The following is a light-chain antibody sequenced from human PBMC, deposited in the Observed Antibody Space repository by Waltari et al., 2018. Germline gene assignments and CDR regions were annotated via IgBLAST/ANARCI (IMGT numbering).Light chain of an antibody. V-gene: IGLV4-69*01. Sequence: QLVLTQSPSASASLGASVKLTCTLSSGQSTNIIAWLQQQPEKGPRYLMNVNSDGSHNKGVGIPDRFPGSSSGAGRYLTSSSLQSEDEADYYCQTGGHGTWVFGGGTRLTVL. J-gene: IGLJ3*02. CDR3: QTGGHGTWV. CDR1: SGQSTNI. CDR2: VNSDGSH.